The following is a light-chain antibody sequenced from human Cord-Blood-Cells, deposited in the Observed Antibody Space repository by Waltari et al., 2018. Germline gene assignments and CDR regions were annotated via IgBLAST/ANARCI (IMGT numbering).Light chain of an antibody. J-gene: IGKJ2*01. CDR3: KQSYSTPYT. CDR2: AAS. CDR1: QSISSY. V-gene: IGKV1-39*01. Sequence: DIQMTQSPSSLSASVGDRVTITCRASQSISSYLNWYQQKPGKSPKLLIYAASSLQSGVPSRFSSSGTGTDFTLTISSRQPEDFATYYCKQSYSTPYTFGQGTKLEIK.